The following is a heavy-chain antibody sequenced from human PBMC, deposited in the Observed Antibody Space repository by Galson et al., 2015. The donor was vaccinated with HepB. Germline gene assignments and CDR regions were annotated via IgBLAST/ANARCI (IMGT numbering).Heavy chain of an antibody. Sequence: SLRLSCAASGFTFSSYAVSWVRQAPGKGLEWVAAISGSGGVPYYGDSVKGRFIISRDNSKDTLYLQMNSLRVEDTGVYYCAENTSGWYGGGWFGPWGHGTLVTVSS. CDR1: GFTFSSYA. CDR3: AENTSGWYGGGWFGP. CDR2: ISGSGGVP. V-gene: IGHV3-23*01. J-gene: IGHJ5*02. D-gene: IGHD6-19*01.